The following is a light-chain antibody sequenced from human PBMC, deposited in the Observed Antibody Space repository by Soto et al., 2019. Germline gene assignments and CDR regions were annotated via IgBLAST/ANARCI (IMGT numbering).Light chain of an antibody. CDR3: QRYNNWPPIT. CDR1: QSVSSN. CDR2: AAS. J-gene: IGKJ5*01. Sequence: EIVMTQSPATLSVSPGERATLSCRASQSVSSNLAWYQQKPGQAPRLLIYAASTRATGIPARFSGSGSGTEFTLTISSLQSEDFAVYYCQRYNNWPPITFGQGTRLEIK. V-gene: IGKV3D-15*01.